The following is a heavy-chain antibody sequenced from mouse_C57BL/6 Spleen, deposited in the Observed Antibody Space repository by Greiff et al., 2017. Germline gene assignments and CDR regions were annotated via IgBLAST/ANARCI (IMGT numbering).Heavy chain of an antibody. CDR3: AMDYGYDGVFAY. CDR1: GYTFTSYW. D-gene: IGHD2-2*01. J-gene: IGHJ3*01. V-gene: IGHV1-74*01. CDR2: IHPSDSDT. Sequence: QVQLQQPGAELVKPGASVTVSCKASGYTFTSYWMHWVKQRPGQGLEWIGRIHPSDSDTNYNQKFKGKATLTVDKSSSTAYMQLSSLTSEASAVYYCAMDYGYDGVFAYWGQGTLVTVSA.